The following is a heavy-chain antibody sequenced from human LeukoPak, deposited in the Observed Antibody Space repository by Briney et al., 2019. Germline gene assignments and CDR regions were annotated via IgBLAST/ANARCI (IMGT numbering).Heavy chain of an antibody. J-gene: IGHJ4*02. V-gene: IGHV4-39*07. CDR2: ISYSGST. D-gene: IGHD3-10*01. CDR3: ARFDYASGSCDY. CDR1: GGSISSSNNY. Sequence: SETLSLTCTVSGGSISSSNNYWGWIRQSPGKGLEWIGSISYSGSTYNNPSLKSPVTISIDTSKNQFSLKLTSVTAADTAVYYCARFDYASGSCDYWGQGTLVTVSS.